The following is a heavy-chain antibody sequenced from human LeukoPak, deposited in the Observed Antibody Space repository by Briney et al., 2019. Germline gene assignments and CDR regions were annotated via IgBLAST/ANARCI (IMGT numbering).Heavy chain of an antibody. CDR1: GGTFSSYT. V-gene: IGHV1-69*02. J-gene: IGHJ4*02. CDR2: IIPILGIA. Sequence: SVKVSCKASGGTFSSYTISWVRQAPGQGLEWMGRIIPILGIANYAQKSQGRVTITADKSTSTAYMELSSLRSEDTAVYYCARSLRDFWSGYHDYWGQGTLVTVSS. CDR3: ARSLRDFWSGYHDY. D-gene: IGHD3-3*01.